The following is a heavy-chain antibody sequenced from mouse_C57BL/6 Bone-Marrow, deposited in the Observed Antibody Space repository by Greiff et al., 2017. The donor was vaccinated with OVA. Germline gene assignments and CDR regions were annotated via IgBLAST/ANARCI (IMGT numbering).Heavy chain of an antibody. D-gene: IGHD1-1*01. V-gene: IGHV1-50*01. J-gene: IGHJ2*01. CDR1: GYTFTSYW. CDR3: AREEDYYGSRRFFDY. Sequence: QVQLQQPGAELVMPGASVKLSCKASGYTFTSYWMQWVKQRPGQGLEWIGEIDPSDSYTNYNQKFKGKATLTVDTSSSTAYMQLSSLTSEDSAVYYCAREEDYYGSRRFFDYWGQGTTLTVSS. CDR2: IDPSDSYT.